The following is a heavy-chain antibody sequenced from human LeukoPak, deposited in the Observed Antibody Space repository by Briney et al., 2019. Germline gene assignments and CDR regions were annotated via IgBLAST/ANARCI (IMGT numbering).Heavy chain of an antibody. CDR2: NGSTT. J-gene: IGHJ4*02. CDR1: GFTFSSYW. D-gene: IGHD3-10*01. Sequence: GGSLRLSCAASGFTFSSYWMHWVRQAPGKGLVWVSRNGSTTNYADSVKGRFTISRDNAKNTLYLQMNSLRAEDTAVYYCARGGFRAYYCDSWGQGTLVTVSS. V-gene: IGHV3-74*01. CDR3: ARGGFRAYYCDS.